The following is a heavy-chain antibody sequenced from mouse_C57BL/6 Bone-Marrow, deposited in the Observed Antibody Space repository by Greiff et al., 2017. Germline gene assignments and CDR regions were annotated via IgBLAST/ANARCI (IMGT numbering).Heavy chain of an antibody. Sequence: QVQLQQPGAELVMPGASVKLSCQASCYTFTSYWMHWVKQRPGPGLEWIGEIDPSDSYTNYTQKFKGKSTLTVDKSSSTAYMQLSSLTSADSAVYYCARWGTTVVAYYFDYWGQGTTLTVSS. J-gene: IGHJ2*01. CDR3: ARWGTTVVAYYFDY. CDR1: CYTFTSYW. CDR2: IDPSDSYT. D-gene: IGHD1-1*01. V-gene: IGHV1-69*01.